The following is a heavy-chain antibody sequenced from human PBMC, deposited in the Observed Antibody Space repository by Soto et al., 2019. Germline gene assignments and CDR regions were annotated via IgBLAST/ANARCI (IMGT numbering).Heavy chain of an antibody. V-gene: IGHV3-73*02. CDR3: ARLWSEREPNFDY. CDR2: IRSKANSYAT. J-gene: IGHJ4*02. CDR1: GYTFSDSA. D-gene: IGHD1-26*01. Sequence: EVQLVESGGGLVQPGGSLKLSCAASGYTFSDSAMHWVRQASGKGLEWVGRIRSKANSYATVYAASVKGRFTISRDDSKNTAYLQMNSLKTEDTAVYYCARLWSEREPNFDYWGPGTLVSVSS.